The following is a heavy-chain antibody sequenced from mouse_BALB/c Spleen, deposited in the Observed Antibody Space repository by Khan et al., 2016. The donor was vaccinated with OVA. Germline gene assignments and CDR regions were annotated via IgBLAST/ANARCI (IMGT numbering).Heavy chain of an antibody. CDR2: INTYTGEP. J-gene: IGHJ4*01. V-gene: IGHV9-3-1*01. CDR1: GYTFRNNG. D-gene: IGHD2-14*01. CDR3: ARVGYNGTMDS. Sequence: QIQLVQSGPELKKPGEIVKISCKASGYTFRNNGMNWVKQAPGKGLKWMGWINTYTGEPTYADDFKGRFAFSLETSANTAYLQINNLKNEDTATYFCARVGYNGTMDSWGQGTSVTVSS.